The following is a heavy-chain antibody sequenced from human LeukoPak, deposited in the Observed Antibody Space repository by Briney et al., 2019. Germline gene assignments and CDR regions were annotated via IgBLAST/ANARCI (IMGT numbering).Heavy chain of an antibody. CDR1: GFIFSSYA. J-gene: IGHJ4*02. Sequence: GGSLRLSCAASGFIFSSYAMSLVRQAPGKGLEWVSTISGSGGSTYYAGSVKGRFTISRDNSKNTVYLQMNSLRAEDTAVYYCAKDRSCTTDVCHGDFDYWGQGTLVTVSS. CDR2: ISGSGGST. D-gene: IGHD2-8*01. CDR3: AKDRSCTTDVCHGDFDY. V-gene: IGHV3-23*01.